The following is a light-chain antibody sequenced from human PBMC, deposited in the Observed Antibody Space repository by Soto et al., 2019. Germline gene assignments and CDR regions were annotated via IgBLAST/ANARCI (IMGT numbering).Light chain of an antibody. CDR3: QQYGSSPPIT. V-gene: IGKV3-20*01. Sequence: EIVMTQSPATLSVSPGERATLSCRGSQSVSSNLAWYQQKPGQAPRLLIYGASSRATGIPDRFSGSGSGTDFTLTISRLEPEDFAVYYCQQYGSSPPITFGQGTRLEI. CDR1: QSVSSN. CDR2: GAS. J-gene: IGKJ5*01.